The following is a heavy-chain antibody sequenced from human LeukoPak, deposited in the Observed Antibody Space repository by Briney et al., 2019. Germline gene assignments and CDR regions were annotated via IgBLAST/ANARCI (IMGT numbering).Heavy chain of an antibody. Sequence: PSQTLSLTCTVSGDSISSGRYYWSWIRQHPGKGLEWIGYIYYSGSTYYNPSLKSRVTISVDTSKNQFSLKLSSVTAADTAVYYCERDYGRNRDDAFAIWGQGTMVTVSS. CDR1: GDSISSGRYY. J-gene: IGHJ3*02. CDR2: IYYSGST. V-gene: IGHV4-31*03. D-gene: IGHD4-17*01. CDR3: ERDYGRNRDDAFAI.